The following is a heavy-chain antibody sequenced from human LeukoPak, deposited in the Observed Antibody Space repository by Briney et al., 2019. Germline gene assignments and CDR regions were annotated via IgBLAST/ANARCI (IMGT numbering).Heavy chain of an antibody. V-gene: IGHV3-74*01. CDR3: ATDDYRGLGY. CDR2: MSKDGSGR. CDR1: GGIFRNGC. J-gene: IGHJ4*02. D-gene: IGHD4-11*01. Sequence: GGTLRLSCTASGGIFRNGCIHWVRHAPGKGMVGVSHMSKDGSGRIYADSVKERVTTSRDSAKNTVFVQMNSLTAEDTGVYYCATDDYRGLGYWGQGILVTVSS.